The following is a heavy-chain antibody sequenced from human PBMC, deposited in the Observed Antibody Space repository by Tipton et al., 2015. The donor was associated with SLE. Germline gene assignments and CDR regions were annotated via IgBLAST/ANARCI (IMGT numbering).Heavy chain of an antibody. CDR1: GSTFTGYW. J-gene: IGHJ5*02. Sequence: QLVQSGAEVKKPGASVRVSCKASGSTFTGYWLHWVRQAPGQGLEWMGWTNPDTGGTNYAQKFQGRVTMTRDTSITTAYLELSGLTSDDTAVYHCAKNRGGDASWGQGTLVTVSS. V-gene: IGHV1-2*02. CDR3: AKNRGGDAS. D-gene: IGHD2-2*01. CDR2: TNPDTGGT.